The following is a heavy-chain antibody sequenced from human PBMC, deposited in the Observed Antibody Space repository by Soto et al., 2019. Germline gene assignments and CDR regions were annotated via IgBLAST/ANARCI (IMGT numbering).Heavy chain of an antibody. CDR2: IYSDGST. J-gene: IGHJ4*02. D-gene: IGHD4-17*01. CDR3: ARVTVTKYYFDY. Sequence: GGSLRLSCAPSGFTVSNNYMSWVRQAPGKGLEWVSVIYSDGSTYYADSVKGRFAISRDNSKNTLYLQMNSLRAEDTAVYYCARVTVTKYYFDYWGQGTQVTVS. CDR1: GFTVSNNY. V-gene: IGHV3-53*01.